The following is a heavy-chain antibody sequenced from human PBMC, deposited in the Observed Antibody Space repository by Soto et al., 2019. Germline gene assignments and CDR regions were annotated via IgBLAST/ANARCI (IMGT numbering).Heavy chain of an antibody. J-gene: IGHJ4*02. CDR2: MNPNSGST. V-gene: IGHV1-8*01. CDR1: GYTFTSYD. D-gene: IGHD4-17*01. Sequence: QVQLVQSGAEVKRPGASVKVSCKASGYTFTSYDINWVRQAPGRGLEWLGWMNPNSGSTGYAQRFQGRVTMTRNTSISTAYMEQSSLKSEDTTLYYYVRVGHYGYSCDYSGPGTLVTVSS. CDR3: VRVGHYGYSCDY.